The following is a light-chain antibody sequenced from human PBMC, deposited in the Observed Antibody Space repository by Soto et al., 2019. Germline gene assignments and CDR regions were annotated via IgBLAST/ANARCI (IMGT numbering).Light chain of an antibody. Sequence: EIVMTQSPATLSVSPGERATLSCRASQSVRSNLAWYQLXXXXXPRLLIIGASTRATAIPARFSGSGSGTEFTLTISSLQSEDFAVYYCQQYQDWPPLTFGGGTKVEIK. V-gene: IGKV3-15*01. J-gene: IGKJ4*01. CDR3: QQYQDWPPLT. CDR2: GAS. CDR1: QSVRSN.